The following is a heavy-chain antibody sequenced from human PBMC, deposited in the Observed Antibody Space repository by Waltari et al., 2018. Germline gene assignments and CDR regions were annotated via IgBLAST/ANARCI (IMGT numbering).Heavy chain of an antibody. V-gene: IGHV4-59*01. Sequence: QVQLQESGPGLVKPSETLSLTCTVSGGSISSSYWSWLRQPPGKGLEWIGYISSSGSTNYNPSLKSRVTISVDTSKTQFSLKLSSVTAADTAVYYCARGVGAYPEYYFDYWGQGTLVTVSS. J-gene: IGHJ4*02. D-gene: IGHD1-26*01. CDR1: GGSISSSY. CDR2: ISSSGST. CDR3: ARGVGAYPEYYFDY.